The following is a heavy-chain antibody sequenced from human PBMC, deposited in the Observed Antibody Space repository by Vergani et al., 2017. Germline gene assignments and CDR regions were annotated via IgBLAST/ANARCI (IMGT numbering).Heavy chain of an antibody. Sequence: QVQLQESGPGLVKPSQTLSLTCTVSGGSISSGSYYWSWIRQPAGKGLEWIGRIFPSGSTNYNASLKSRVTISVDTSKNQFSLKLSSVTAADTAMYYCARETAAAGTADYWGQGTLVTVSS. CDR3: ARETAAAGTADY. J-gene: IGHJ4*02. CDR2: IFPSGST. V-gene: IGHV4-61*02. CDR1: GGSISSGSYY. D-gene: IGHD6-13*01.